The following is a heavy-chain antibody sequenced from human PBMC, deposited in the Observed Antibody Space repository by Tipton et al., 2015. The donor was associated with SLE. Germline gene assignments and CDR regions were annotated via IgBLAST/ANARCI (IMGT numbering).Heavy chain of an antibody. CDR1: GYTFTTYA. D-gene: IGHD3-22*01. Sequence: QVQLVQSGSELKKPGASVKVSCKASGYTFTTYAMNWVRQAPGQGLEWMGWISAYHANTDYAQKFQGRVSLTTDTSTSTAYMDLRSLRSDDTAVYFCATAQGMIVPNDAFDFGGQGTMVTVSS. CDR2: ISAYHANT. CDR3: ATAQGMIVPNDAFDF. J-gene: IGHJ3*01. V-gene: IGHV1-18*01.